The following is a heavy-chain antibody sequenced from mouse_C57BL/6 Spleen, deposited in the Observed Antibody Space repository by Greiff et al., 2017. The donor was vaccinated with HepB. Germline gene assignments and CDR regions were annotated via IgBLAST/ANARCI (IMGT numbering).Heavy chain of an antibody. V-gene: IGHV1-50*01. CDR2: IDPSDSYT. CDR1: GYTFTSYW. Sequence: VQLQQPGAELVKPGASVKLSCKASGYTFTSYWMQWVKQRPGQGLEWIGEIDPSDSYTNYNQKFKGKATLTVDTSSSTAYMQLSSLTSEDSAVYYCARRDDGYCFDYWGQGTTLTVSS. CDR3: ARRDDGYCFDY. J-gene: IGHJ2*01. D-gene: IGHD2-3*01.